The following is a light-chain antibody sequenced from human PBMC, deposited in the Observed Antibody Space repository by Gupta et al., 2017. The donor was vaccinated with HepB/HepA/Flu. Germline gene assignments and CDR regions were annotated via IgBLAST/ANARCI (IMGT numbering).Light chain of an antibody. J-gene: IGLJ2*01. CDR2: EVS. V-gene: IGLV2-23*02. CDR1: SSDVGSYNF. CDR3: CSYAGSSTVV. Sequence: QSALTQPASVSASPRQSITLSSTGTSSDVGSYNFVSWYQHHPGKAPKLMIYEVSKWPSGVYNRFSGSKSGNTASLTISGLQAEDEADYYCCSYAGSSTVVFGGGTKLTVL.